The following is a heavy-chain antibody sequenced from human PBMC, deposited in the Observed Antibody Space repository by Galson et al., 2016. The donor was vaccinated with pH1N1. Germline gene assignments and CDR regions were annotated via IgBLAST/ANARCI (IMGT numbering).Heavy chain of an antibody. CDR3: AKPIYGSGGFDP. Sequence: SLRLSCAASGFTFSSYGMHWVRQAPGMGLEWVAVISYDGSKKYYADSVKGRFTISRDNSKNTLYLQMNSLRAEDTAVYYCAKPIYGSGGFDPWGQGTLVTVSS. J-gene: IGHJ5*02. V-gene: IGHV3-30*18. D-gene: IGHD3-10*01. CDR2: ISYDGSKK. CDR1: GFTFSSYG.